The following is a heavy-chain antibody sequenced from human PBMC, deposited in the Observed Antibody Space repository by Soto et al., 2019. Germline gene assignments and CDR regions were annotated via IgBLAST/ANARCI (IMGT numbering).Heavy chain of an antibody. CDR1: GFTVSSNY. V-gene: IGHV3-66*01. D-gene: IGHD3-10*01. CDR3: AGPSYGSGSYYKGGLDY. J-gene: IGHJ4*02. Sequence: GGSLRLSCAASGFTVSSNYMSWVRQAPGKGLEWVSVIYSGGSTYYADSVKGRFTISRDNSKNTLYLQMNSLRAEDTAVYYCAGPSYGSGSYYKGGLDYWGQGTLVTVSS. CDR2: IYSGGST.